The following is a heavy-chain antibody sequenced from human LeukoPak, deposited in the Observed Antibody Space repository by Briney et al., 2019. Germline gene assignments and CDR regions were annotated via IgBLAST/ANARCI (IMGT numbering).Heavy chain of an antibody. Sequence: ASVKVSCKASGYTFSNYGITWVRQAPGQGLEWMGWISAYNGNTNYAQNLQGRVTMTTDTSTSTAYMELRSLRFDDTAVYYCTRRGYIGTYSGDDAFDIWGQGTMVTVSS. CDR2: ISAYNGNT. J-gene: IGHJ3*02. CDR3: TRRGYIGTYSGDDAFDI. D-gene: IGHD1-26*01. V-gene: IGHV1-18*01. CDR1: GYTFSNYG.